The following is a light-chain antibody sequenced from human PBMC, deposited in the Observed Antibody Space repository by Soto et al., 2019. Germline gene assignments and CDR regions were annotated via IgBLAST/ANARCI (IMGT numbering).Light chain of an antibody. Sequence: HSVLTQPPSVSAAPGQKVTISCSGSTSNIGSNHVSWYQQLPETAPKLLIYDNNERPSGIPDRFSGSKSGTSATLGITGLQTGDEADYYCATWDNSLNTVLFGGGTKLTVL. CDR3: ATWDNSLNTVL. J-gene: IGLJ2*01. CDR1: TSNIGSNH. CDR2: DNN. V-gene: IGLV1-51*01.